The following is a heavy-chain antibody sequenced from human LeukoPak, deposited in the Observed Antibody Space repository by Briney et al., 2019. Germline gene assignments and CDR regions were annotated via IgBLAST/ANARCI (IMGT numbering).Heavy chain of an antibody. V-gene: IGHV3-23*01. J-gene: IGHJ4*02. CDR1: GFTFSSYA. CDR3: ARLYSSSSAWDY. CDR2: ISGSGGST. D-gene: IGHD6-6*01. Sequence: RPGGSLRLSCAASGFTFSSYAMSWVRQAPGKGLEWVSAISGSGGSTYYADSVKGRFTISRDNSKNTLYLQMNSLRAEDTAVYYCARLYSSSSAWDYWGQGTLVTVSS.